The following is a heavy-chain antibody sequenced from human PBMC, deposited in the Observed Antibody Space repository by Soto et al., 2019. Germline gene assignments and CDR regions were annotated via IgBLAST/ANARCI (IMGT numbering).Heavy chain of an antibody. CDR3: ARGPNCSSTSCYVSWFDP. CDR2: INPNSGGT. CDR1: GYTFTGYY. Sequence: QVQLVQSGAEVKKPGASVKVSCKASGYTFTGYYMHWVRQAPGQGLEWMGWINPNSGGTNYAQKLQGWVTMTRDTSISTAYMELSRLRSDDTAVYYCARGPNCSSTSCYVSWFDPWGQGTLVTVSS. J-gene: IGHJ5*02. V-gene: IGHV1-2*04. D-gene: IGHD2-2*01.